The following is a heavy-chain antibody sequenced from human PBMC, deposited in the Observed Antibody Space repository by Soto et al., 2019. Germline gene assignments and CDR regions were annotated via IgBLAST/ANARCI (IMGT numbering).Heavy chain of an antibody. CDR2: IIPIFGTA. J-gene: IGHJ6*02. CDR1: GGTFSSYA. Sequence: SVKVSCKASGGTFSSYAISWVRQAPGQGLEWVGGIIPIFGTANYAQKFQGRVTITADKSTSTAYMELSSLRSEDTAVYYCAREVHYGGDYYYYYYGMDVWGQGTTVTVSS. CDR3: AREVHYGGDYYYYYYGMDV. V-gene: IGHV1-69*06. D-gene: IGHD2-21*02.